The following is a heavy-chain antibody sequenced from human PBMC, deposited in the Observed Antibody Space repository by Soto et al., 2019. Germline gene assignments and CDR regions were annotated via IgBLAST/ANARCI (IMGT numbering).Heavy chain of an antibody. D-gene: IGHD6-19*01. J-gene: IGHJ4*02. CDR3: ASVAAVADDFDY. Sequence: PSETLSLTCTVSGGSVSSGSYYWSWIRQPPGKGLEWIGYIYYSGSTNYNPSLKSRVTISVDTSKNQFSLKLSSVTAADTAVYYCASVAAVADDFDYWGQGTLVTVSS. CDR2: IYYSGST. V-gene: IGHV4-61*01. CDR1: GGSVSSGSYY.